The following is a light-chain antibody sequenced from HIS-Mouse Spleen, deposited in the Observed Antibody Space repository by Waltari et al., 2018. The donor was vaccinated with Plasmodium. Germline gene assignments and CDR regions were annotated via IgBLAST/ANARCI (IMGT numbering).Light chain of an antibody. V-gene: IGKV4-1*01. CDR2: WAS. CDR3: QQYYSTPWT. Sequence: DIVMTQSPDSLAVSLGERAPINCKSSQSVLYSSNNKKYFAWYQQKPGQPPKLLIYWASTRETGVLDRFSGSGSGTDFTLTISSLQAEDVAVYYCQQYYSTPWTFGQGTKVEIK. J-gene: IGKJ1*01. CDR1: QSVLYSSNNKKY.